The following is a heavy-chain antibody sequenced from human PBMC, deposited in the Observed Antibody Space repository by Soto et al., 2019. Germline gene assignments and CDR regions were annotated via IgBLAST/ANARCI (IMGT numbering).Heavy chain of an antibody. CDR3: ARRGGLYYYYYMDV. J-gene: IGHJ6*03. CDR1: GYTFTSYG. V-gene: IGHV1-18*01. Sequence: CKASGYTFTSYGISWVRQAPGQGLEWMGWISAYNGNTNYAQKLQGRVTMTTDTSTSTAYMELRSLRSDDTAVYYCARRGGLYYYYYMDVWGKGTTVTVSS. D-gene: IGHD2-15*01. CDR2: ISAYNGNT.